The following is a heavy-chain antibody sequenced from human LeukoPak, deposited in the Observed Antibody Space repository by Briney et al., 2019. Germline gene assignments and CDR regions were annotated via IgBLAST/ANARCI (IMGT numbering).Heavy chain of an antibody. CDR2: INHSGST. Sequence: SETLSLTCAVYGGSFSGYYWSWIRQPPGKGLEWIGEINHSGSTNYNPSLKSRVTISVDTSKNQFSLKLSSVTAADTAVYYCARGRIAAAGTTRVRGYYDFDYWGQGTLVTVSS. CDR1: GGSFSGYY. CDR3: ARGRIAAAGTTRVRGYYDFDY. V-gene: IGHV4-34*01. J-gene: IGHJ4*02. D-gene: IGHD6-13*01.